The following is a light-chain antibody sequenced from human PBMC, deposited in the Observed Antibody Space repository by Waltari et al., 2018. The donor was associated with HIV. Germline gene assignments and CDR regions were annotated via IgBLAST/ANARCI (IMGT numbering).Light chain of an antibody. J-gene: IGKJ4*01. CDR2: WAS. V-gene: IGKV4-1*01. Sequence: IALTHFPDSLTVSLGERATINCKSSQNIMHISNNNNYLGWYQQTPGQPPKLLIYWASTRESGVPDRFSGSGSGTNFTRTISSLQAEDVAIYYCQQYSSVPLTFGGGTKVEI. CDR1: QNIMHISNNNNY. CDR3: QQYSSVPLT.